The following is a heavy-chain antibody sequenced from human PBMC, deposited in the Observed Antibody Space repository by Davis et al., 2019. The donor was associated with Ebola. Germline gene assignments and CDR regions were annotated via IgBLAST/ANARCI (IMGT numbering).Heavy chain of an antibody. J-gene: IGHJ4*02. Sequence: SETLSLTCTVSGYSISSGYYWGWIRQPPGKGLEWIGSIYHSGSTYYNPSLKSRVTISVDTSKNQFSLKLNSVTAADTAVYYCAGVSSSSWLSFDYWGQGTLVTVSS. CDR2: IYHSGST. D-gene: IGHD6-13*01. CDR3: AGVSSSSWLSFDY. CDR1: GYSISSGYY. V-gene: IGHV4-38-2*02.